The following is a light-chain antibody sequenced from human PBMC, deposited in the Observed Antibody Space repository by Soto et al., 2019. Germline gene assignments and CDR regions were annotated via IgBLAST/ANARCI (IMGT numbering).Light chain of an antibody. CDR3: SSYTSSSTRV. J-gene: IGLJ2*01. V-gene: IGLV2-14*01. CDR2: EVS. CDR1: SSDVGGYNY. Sequence: QSVLTQPASVSGSPGQSITISCTGTSSDVGGYNYVSWYQQHPGKAPKLMIYEVSNRSSGVSNRFSGSKSGNTASLTISGLQAEGEADYYCSSYTSSSTRVFGGGTKVTVL.